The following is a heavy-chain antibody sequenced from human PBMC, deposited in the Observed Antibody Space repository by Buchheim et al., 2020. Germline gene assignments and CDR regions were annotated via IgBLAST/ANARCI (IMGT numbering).Heavy chain of an antibody. D-gene: IGHD6-19*01. J-gene: IGHJ4*02. CDR2: IVVGSGNT. V-gene: IGHV1-58*01. CDR3: AAEMGIAVAGPRGNY. Sequence: QMQLVQSGPEVKKPGTSVKVSCKASGFTFTSSAVQWVRQARGQRLEWIGWIVVGSGNTNYAQKFQERVTITRDMSTSTAYMELSRLISEDTAVYYGAAEMGIAVAGPRGNYWGQGTL. CDR1: GFTFTSSA.